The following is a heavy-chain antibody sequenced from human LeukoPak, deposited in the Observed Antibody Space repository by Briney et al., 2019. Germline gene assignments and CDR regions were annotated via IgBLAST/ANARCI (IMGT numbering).Heavy chain of an antibody. V-gene: IGHV3-21*01. D-gene: IGHD2-2*01. CDR1: GFSFTTYS. CDR3: ARGAGYCSSTNCHLWFDY. J-gene: IGHJ4*02. CDR2: IGDSSSHT. Sequence: GGSLRLSCAASGFSFTTYSMNWVRQAPGKGLEWVSSIGDSSSHTYYADSVRGRFTISRDNAKNSLSLQMNSLRAEDTAVYYCARGAGYCSSTNCHLWFDYWGQGALVTVSS.